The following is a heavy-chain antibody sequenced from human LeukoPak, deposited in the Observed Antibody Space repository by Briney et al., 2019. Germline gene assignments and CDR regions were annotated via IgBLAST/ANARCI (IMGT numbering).Heavy chain of an antibody. J-gene: IGHJ4*02. CDR1: GFTFGNYA. V-gene: IGHV3-7*01. CDR3: ARDTPFDY. CDR2: IKQDGSGK. Sequence: GGSLRLSCAASGFTFGNYAMSWVRQAPGKGLEWVANIKQDGSGKYYVDSVKGRFTISRDNAKNSLYLQMNSLRAEDTAVYYCARDTPFDYWGQGTLVTVSS.